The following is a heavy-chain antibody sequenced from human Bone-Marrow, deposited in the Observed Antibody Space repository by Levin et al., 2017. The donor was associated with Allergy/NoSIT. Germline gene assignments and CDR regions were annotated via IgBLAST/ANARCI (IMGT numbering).Heavy chain of an antibody. CDR1: GAPMTSNDW. V-gene: IGHV4-4*02. Sequence: SETLSLTCAVSGAPMTSNDWWTWVRRPPGKGLEWIGEISHRGNANYNPSLKSRVTMSVDKSNKEFSLTITSVTAADTAVYYCAREKQYQLPLYYYYYYIDVWGKGTTVTVSS. CDR3: AREKQYQLPLYYYYYYIDV. CDR2: ISHRGNA. J-gene: IGHJ6*03. D-gene: IGHD2-2*01.